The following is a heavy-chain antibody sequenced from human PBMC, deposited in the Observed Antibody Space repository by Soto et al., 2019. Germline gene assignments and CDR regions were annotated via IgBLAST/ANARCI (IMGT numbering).Heavy chain of an antibody. CDR3: ARVGTLYGSGSYYNPSYFDY. Sequence: QVQLVQSGAEVKKPGSSVKVSCKASGGTFSSYAISWVRHAPGQGLEWMGGIIPIFGTANYAQKVQGRVTITEDESTSTAYMELSSLRSEDTAVYYCARVGTLYGSGSYYNPSYFDYWGQGTLVTVSS. CDR1: GGTFSSYA. J-gene: IGHJ4*02. V-gene: IGHV1-69*01. CDR2: IIPIFGTA. D-gene: IGHD3-10*01.